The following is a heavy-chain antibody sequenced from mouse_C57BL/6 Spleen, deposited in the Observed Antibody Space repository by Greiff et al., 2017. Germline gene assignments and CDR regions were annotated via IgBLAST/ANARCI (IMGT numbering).Heavy chain of an antibody. CDR1: GYTFTGYW. J-gene: IGHJ2*01. CDR3: AIYDGYDAGYYFDY. V-gene: IGHV1-9*01. Sequence: VQLVESGAELMKPGASVKLSCKATGYTFTGYWIEWVKQRPGHGLEWIGEILPGSGSTNYNEKFKGKATFTADTSSNTAYMQLSSLTTEDSAIYDCAIYDGYDAGYYFDYWGQGTTLTVSS. CDR2: ILPGSGST. D-gene: IGHD2-2*01.